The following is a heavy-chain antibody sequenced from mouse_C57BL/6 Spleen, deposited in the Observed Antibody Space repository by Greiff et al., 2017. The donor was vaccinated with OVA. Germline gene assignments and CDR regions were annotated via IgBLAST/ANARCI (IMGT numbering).Heavy chain of an antibody. Sequence: EVQRVESGGGLVKPGGSLKLSCAASGFTFSSYTMSWVRQTPEKRLEWVATISGGGGNTYYPDSVKGRFTISRDNAKNTLYLQMSSLRSEDTALYYCARVRYDYERYFDVWGTGTTVTVSS. CDR3: ARVRYDYERYFDV. D-gene: IGHD2-4*01. V-gene: IGHV5-9*01. J-gene: IGHJ1*03. CDR1: GFTFSSYT. CDR2: ISGGGGNT.